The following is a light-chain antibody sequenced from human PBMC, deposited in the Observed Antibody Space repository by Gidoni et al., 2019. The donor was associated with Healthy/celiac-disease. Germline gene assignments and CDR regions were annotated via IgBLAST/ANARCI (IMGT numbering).Light chain of an antibody. J-gene: IGKJ2*01. CDR3: QQPGS. CDR1: QSVSSSY. Sequence: EIVLTQSPGTLSLSPGERASLSCRASQSVSSSYLAWYQQNPGQAPRLLIYGASSRATGIPDRFSGSGSGTDFTLTISRLEPEDFAVYYCQQPGSFGQGTKLEIK. CDR2: GAS. V-gene: IGKV3-20*01.